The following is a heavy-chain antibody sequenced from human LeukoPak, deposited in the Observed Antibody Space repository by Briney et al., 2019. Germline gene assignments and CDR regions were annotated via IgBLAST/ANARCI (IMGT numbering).Heavy chain of an antibody. Sequence: ASVKVSCKASGYTFTSYDINWVRQATGQGLEWMGWMNPNSGNTGYAQKFQGRVTITRNTSISTAYRELSSLRSEDTAVYYCARVEKRGIAARGSFDYWGQGTLVTVSS. V-gene: IGHV1-8*03. CDR1: GYTFTSYD. CDR3: ARVEKRGIAARGSFDY. J-gene: IGHJ4*02. D-gene: IGHD6-13*01. CDR2: MNPNSGNT.